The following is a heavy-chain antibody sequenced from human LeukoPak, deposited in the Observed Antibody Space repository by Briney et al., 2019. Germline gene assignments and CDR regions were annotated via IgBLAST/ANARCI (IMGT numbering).Heavy chain of an antibody. D-gene: IGHD4-17*01. CDR2: VFYSGTT. CDR3: ARLDSGDYFFDY. Sequence: SETLSLTCTVSGGSISNYYWNWIRQPPGKGLEWLGTVFYSGTTYYNPSLKSRVTISVDTSKNQFSLGLRSVTAADTAVYYCARLDSGDYFFDYWGQGTLVTVSS. J-gene: IGHJ4*02. V-gene: IGHV4-39*01. CDR1: GGSISNYY.